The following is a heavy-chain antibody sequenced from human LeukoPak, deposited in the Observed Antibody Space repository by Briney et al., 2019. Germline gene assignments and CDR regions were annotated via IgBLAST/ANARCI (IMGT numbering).Heavy chain of an antibody. D-gene: IGHD3-10*01. Sequence: PGGSLRLSCAASGFTFSSYGMHWVRQAPGKGLEWVAVIWYDGGNKYYADSVKGRFTISRDNSKNTLYLQMNSLRAEDTAVYYCAKDDLGFGKLGYWGQGTLVTVSS. CDR2: IWYDGGNK. CDR1: GFTFSSYG. V-gene: IGHV3-33*06. CDR3: AKDDLGFGKLGY. J-gene: IGHJ4*02.